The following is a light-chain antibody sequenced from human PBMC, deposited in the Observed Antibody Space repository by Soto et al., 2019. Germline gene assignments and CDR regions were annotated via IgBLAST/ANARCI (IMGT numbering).Light chain of an antibody. J-gene: IGLJ1*01. CDR1: SSNIGGNS. V-gene: IGLV1-51*01. CDR3: GSWDSSLSAYV. CDR2: DDN. Sequence: QSVLTQPPSMSAAPGQKVTISCSGSSSNIGGNSVSWYQQLPGTAPKLLIYDDNKRPSGIPDRFSGSKSGTSATLGITGFQTGDEADYYCGSWDSSLSAYVFGTGTKATVL.